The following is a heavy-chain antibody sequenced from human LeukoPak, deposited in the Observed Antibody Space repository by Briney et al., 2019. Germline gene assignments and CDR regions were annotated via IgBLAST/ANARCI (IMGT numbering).Heavy chain of an antibody. CDR3: ARSGGLEILFDY. CDR1: GFTFDDYG. D-gene: IGHD2-21*01. Sequence: PGGSLRLSCAASGFTFDDYGMSWVRQAPGKGLEWVSGINWNGGSTGHADSVKGRFTISGDNAKNSLYLQMNSLRAEDTALYYCARSGGLEILFDYWGQGTLVTVSS. J-gene: IGHJ4*02. CDR2: INWNGGST. V-gene: IGHV3-20*04.